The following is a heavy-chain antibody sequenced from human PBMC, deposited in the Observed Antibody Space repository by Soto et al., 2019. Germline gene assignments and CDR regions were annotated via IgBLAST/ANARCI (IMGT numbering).Heavy chain of an antibody. V-gene: IGHV3-30-3*01. CDR2: ISYDGSNK. D-gene: IGHD6-19*01. CDR3: ARGSGWPEYFQH. J-gene: IGHJ1*01. Sequence: GGSLRLSCAASGFTFSSYAMHWVRQAPGKGLEWVAVISYDGSNKYYADSVKGRFTISRDNSKNTLYLQMNSLRAEDTAVYYCARGSGWPEYFQHWGQGTLVTVSS. CDR1: GFTFSSYA.